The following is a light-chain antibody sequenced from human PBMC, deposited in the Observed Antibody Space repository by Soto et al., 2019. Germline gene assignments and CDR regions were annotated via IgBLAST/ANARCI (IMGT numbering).Light chain of an antibody. CDR3: QQYGTTPYT. CDR1: QSVTSGN. Sequence: EIVLTQSPGTLALSPGERTTLSCRASQSVTSGNIAWYQQRPGQAPRLLIYGASSRATVVPDRFSVSGSGTDFTLTISRLEPDDCAVYYCQQYGTTPYTFGQGTKLEIK. CDR2: GAS. J-gene: IGKJ2*01. V-gene: IGKV3-20*01.